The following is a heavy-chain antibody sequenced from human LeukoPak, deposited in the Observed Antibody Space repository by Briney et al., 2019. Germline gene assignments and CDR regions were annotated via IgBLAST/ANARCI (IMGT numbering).Heavy chain of an antibody. CDR2: IYYSGST. J-gene: IGHJ4*02. CDR3: ARHRGQADLDF. Sequence: PSETLPLTCTVSGGSINSYYWSWIRQPPGKGLEWIGYIYYSGSTSFNPSLKSRVIISADMSKNQFSLKLSSVTAADTAVYYCARHRGQADLDFWGQGTLVTVSS. D-gene: IGHD3-10*01. CDR1: GGSINSYY. V-gene: IGHV4-59*01.